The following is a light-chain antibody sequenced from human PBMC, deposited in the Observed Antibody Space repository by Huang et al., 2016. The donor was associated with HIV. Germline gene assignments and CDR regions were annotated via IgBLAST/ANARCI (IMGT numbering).Light chain of an antibody. CDR1: QNISSF. V-gene: IGKV1-39*01. Sequence: DIQMTQSPYSLSASVGDRVTITCRASQNISSFLSWYQQKPGKAPTLLIHAASNLLSGVPPRFSGSGSGTNFILSISSLQPDDFVTYYCQQSYSSPLTFGPGTTVDI. CDR3: QQSYSSPLT. CDR2: AAS. J-gene: IGKJ3*01.